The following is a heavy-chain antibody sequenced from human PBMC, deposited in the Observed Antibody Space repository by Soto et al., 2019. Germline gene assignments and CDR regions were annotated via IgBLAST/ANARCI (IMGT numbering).Heavy chain of an antibody. Sequence: PGGSLRLSCAASGFTFSNAWVNWVRQAPGKGLEWVGRIKSKTDGGTTDYAAPVKGRFTISRDDSKNTLYLQMNSLKTEDTAVYYCTSKITGTTWTKNPYYYYYGMDVWGQGTTVTVSS. J-gene: IGHJ6*02. CDR3: TSKITGTTWTKNPYYYYYGMDV. D-gene: IGHD1-20*01. V-gene: IGHV3-15*07. CDR2: IKSKTDGGTT. CDR1: GFTFSNAW.